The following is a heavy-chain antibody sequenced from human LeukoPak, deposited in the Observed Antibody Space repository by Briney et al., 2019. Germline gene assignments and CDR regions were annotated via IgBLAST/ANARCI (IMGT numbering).Heavy chain of an antibody. CDR1: GFRFSNYG. D-gene: IGHD5-18*01. J-gene: IGHJ4*02. CDR3: ARERSGNKAMDFDY. CDR2: IWYDGSNK. V-gene: IGHV3-33*01. Sequence: GGSLRLSCAASGFRFSNYGMHWAREAPGKGLVWVGVIWYDGSNKYYADSVKGRFTISRDNAKNTMFLEMNSLRAEDTAVYYCARERSGNKAMDFDYWGQGTLVTVSS.